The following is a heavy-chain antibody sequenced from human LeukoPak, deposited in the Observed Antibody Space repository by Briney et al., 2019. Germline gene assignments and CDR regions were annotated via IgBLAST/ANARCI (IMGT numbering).Heavy chain of an antibody. CDR2: ISGSGGNT. J-gene: IGHJ3*02. Sequence: GGSLRLSCAASGFTFSSYAMSWVRQAPGKGLEWVSAISGSGGNTYYADSVKGRFTISRDNSKNTLYLQMNSLRAEDTAVYYCAKQSGSEDAFDIWGQGTMVTVSS. D-gene: IGHD1-26*01. CDR1: GFTFSSYA. CDR3: AKQSGSEDAFDI. V-gene: IGHV3-23*01.